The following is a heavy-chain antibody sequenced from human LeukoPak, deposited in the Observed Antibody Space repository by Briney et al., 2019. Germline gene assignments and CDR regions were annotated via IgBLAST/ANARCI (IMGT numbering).Heavy chain of an antibody. J-gene: IGHJ4*02. CDR3: ARDANGYDY. CDR2: MNPNSGNT. D-gene: IGHD4/OR15-4a*01. Sequence: ASVKVSCKASGYTFTSYAMNWVRQAPGQGLEWMGWMNPNSGNTGYAQKFQGRVTMTRNTSISTAYMELSSLRSDDTAVYYCARDANGYDYWGQGTLVTVSS. CDR1: GYTFTSYA. V-gene: IGHV1-8*02.